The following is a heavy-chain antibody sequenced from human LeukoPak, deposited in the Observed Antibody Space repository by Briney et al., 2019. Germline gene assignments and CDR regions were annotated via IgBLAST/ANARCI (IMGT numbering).Heavy chain of an antibody. CDR2: IIGNGGGI. J-gene: IGHJ4*02. V-gene: IGHV3-23*01. CDR1: GFTFNTYA. D-gene: IGHD2-21*01. CDR3: AKDRIADGRYSIDF. Sequence: GGSLRLSCAASGFTFNTYATNWVRQAPGKGLEWVSVIIGNGGGINYADSVRGRFFISRDNAANTLYLQMNSLRVEDTAVYYCAKDRIADGRYSIDFWGQGTLVSVSS.